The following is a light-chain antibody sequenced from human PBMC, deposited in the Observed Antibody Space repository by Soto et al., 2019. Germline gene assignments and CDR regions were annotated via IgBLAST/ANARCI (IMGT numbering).Light chain of an antibody. V-gene: IGKV3-20*01. Sequence: EMVFTQSPGTLSLSPGERATLSCRASQSIKNNFLAWYQQKPGQAPRLLIFGASSRSSGIPYRFSGSGSGTDFTLTVSSLQPEDVATYYCQKYNSALTFGQGTRLEIK. CDR3: QKYNSALT. J-gene: IGKJ5*01. CDR1: QSIKNNF. CDR2: GAS.